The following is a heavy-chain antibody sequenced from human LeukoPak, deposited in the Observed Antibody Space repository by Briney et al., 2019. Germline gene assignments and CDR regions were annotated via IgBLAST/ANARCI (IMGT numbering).Heavy chain of an antibody. CDR1: GFTFGSYS. V-gene: IGHV3-21*01. CDR2: ISSSSSYI. D-gene: IGHD5-18*01. CDR3: ARVDTAIGDY. J-gene: IGHJ4*02. Sequence: TGGSLRLSCAASGFTFGSYSMNWVRQAPGKGLEWVSSISSSSSYIYYADSVKGRFTISRDNAKNSLYLQMNSLRAEDTAVYYCARVDTAIGDYWGQGTLVTVSS.